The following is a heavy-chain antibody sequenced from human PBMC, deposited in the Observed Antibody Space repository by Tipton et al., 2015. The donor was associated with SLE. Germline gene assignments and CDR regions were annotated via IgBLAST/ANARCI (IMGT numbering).Heavy chain of an antibody. J-gene: IGHJ5*02. D-gene: IGHD1-14*01. CDR1: GGPISSYY. V-gene: IGHV4-59*12. CDR2: IYYSGST. Sequence: GLVKPSETLSLTCSVSGGPISSYYWSWIRQPPGKGLEWIGYIYYSGSTNYNPSLKSRVTISVDTSKNQFSLKLTSVTAADTAVYFCARDRAICTRTTCYGDNWFDPLGQGTLVTGSS. CDR3: ARDRAICTRTTCYGDNWFDP.